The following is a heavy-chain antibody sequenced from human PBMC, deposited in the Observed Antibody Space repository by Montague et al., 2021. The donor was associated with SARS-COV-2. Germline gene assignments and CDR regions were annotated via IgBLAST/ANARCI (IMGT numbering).Heavy chain of an antibody. J-gene: IGHJ3*01. CDR2: IYYGGNN. CDR1: GGSITSSTYY. CDR3: ARTVGSDDAFDV. D-gene: IGHD4-11*01. Sequence: SETLSLTCTVSGGSITSSTYYWSWMRQRPGKGLGWIVSIYYGGNNFYNSSLKSRVAISVDTSKNHFSLKLSSVTAADTAVYYCARTVGSDDAFDVWGQGTMVTVYS. V-gene: IGHV4-39*02.